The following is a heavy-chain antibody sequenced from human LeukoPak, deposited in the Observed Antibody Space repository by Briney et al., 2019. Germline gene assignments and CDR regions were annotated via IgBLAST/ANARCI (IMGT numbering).Heavy chain of an antibody. CDR1: GFTFSSYE. V-gene: IGHV3-48*03. J-gene: IGHJ4*02. CDR2: ISGSGRTI. D-gene: IGHD5-24*01. CDR3: AREGQGRRDGYNIDY. Sequence: GGSLRLSCAASGFTFSSYEMNWVRQAPGKGLEWISYISGSGRTIYYADSVKGRFTISRDNAKNSLYLQMNSLRAEDTAVYYCAREGQGRRDGYNIDYWGQGTLVTVSS.